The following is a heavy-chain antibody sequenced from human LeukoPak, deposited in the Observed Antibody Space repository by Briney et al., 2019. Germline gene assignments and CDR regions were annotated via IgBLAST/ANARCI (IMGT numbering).Heavy chain of an antibody. CDR3: ARVSEDWGSRAVDY. CDR1: GYTFTSYD. V-gene: IGHV1-8*01. CDR2: MNPNSGNT. J-gene: IGHJ4*02. D-gene: IGHD7-27*01. Sequence: ASVKVSCKASGYTFTSYDINWVRQATGQGLEWMGWMNPNSGNTGYAQKFQGRVTMTRNTSISTAYMELSSLRSEDTAVYYCARVSEDWGSRAVDYWGQGTLVTVSS.